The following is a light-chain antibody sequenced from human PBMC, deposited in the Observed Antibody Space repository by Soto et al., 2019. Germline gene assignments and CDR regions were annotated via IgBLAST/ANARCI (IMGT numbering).Light chain of an antibody. CDR1: QDFSNY. CDR3: QELNSFPLN. J-gene: IGKJ4*01. V-gene: IGKV1-9*01. CDR2: VAS. Sequence: DIQLTQSPCSLAPSIVEGGTITCRASQDFSNYLAWYQQKPGEAPKLLIYVASTLHSGLPSRVSGSGSGTEFTLTINSLQPEDFATYYCQELNSFPLNFGGGSK.